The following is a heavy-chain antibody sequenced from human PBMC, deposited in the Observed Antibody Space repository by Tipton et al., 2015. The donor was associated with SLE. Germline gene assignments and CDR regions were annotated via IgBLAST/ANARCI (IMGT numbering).Heavy chain of an antibody. J-gene: IGHJ4*02. D-gene: IGHD5-24*01. V-gene: IGHV3-9*01. CDR1: GVTFSSHW. Sequence: SLRLSCAVSGVTFSSHWMHWVRQAPGKGLEWVSGINWNSGDIGYADSVKGRFTISRDNAKNSLYLQMNSLRPEDTALYYCAKDFDGYNGFDFWGQGTLVTVSS. CDR3: AKDFDGYNGFDF. CDR2: INWNSGDI.